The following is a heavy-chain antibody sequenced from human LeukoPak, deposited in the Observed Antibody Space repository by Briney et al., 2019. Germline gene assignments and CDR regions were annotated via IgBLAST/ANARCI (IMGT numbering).Heavy chain of an antibody. V-gene: IGHV1-18*01. D-gene: IGHD6-13*01. Sequence: ASVKVSCKASGYTFTRNGICWVRQAPGQGLEWMGWISGYNGNTNYAQKFQGRVTMTRDTSISTAYMELSRLRSDDTAVYYCARDRYSSSWYWFDPWGQGTLVTVSS. CDR1: GYTFTRNG. CDR3: ARDRYSSSWYWFDP. CDR2: ISGYNGNT. J-gene: IGHJ5*02.